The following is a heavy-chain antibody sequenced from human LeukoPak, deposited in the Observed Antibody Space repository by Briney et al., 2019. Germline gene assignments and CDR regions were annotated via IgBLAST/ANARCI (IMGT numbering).Heavy chain of an antibody. Sequence: GSLRLSCAASGFTFSSYEMNWVRQAPGKWLEWVSGITWNGGSTGYADSVKGRFTISRDNAKNSLYLQMNSLRAEDTALYYCARGRVYYDILTGYYPTHFDYWGQGTLVTVSS. CDR2: ITWNGGST. J-gene: IGHJ4*02. CDR3: ARGRVYYDILTGYYPTHFDY. CDR1: GFTFSSYE. D-gene: IGHD3-9*01. V-gene: IGHV3-20*04.